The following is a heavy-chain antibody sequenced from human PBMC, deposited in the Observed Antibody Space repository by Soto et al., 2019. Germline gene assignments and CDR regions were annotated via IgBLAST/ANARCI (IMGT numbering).Heavy chain of an antibody. CDR3: ARVWGGAFDF. CDR1: GGSISSYY. Sequence: PSETLSLTCTVSGGSISSYYWSWIRQPPGKGLEWIGYIYYSGSTNYNPSLKSRVTILVDTSKNQFSLKLSSVTAADTAVYYCARVWGGAFDFWGKGTMVTVS. CDR2: IYYSGST. D-gene: IGHD3-10*01. V-gene: IGHV4-59*01. J-gene: IGHJ3*01.